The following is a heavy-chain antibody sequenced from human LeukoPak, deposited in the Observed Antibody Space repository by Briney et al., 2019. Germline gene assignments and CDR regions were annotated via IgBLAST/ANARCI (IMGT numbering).Heavy chain of an antibody. D-gene: IGHD3-3*01. CDR2: IIPIFGTA. Sequence: GASVKVSCKASGGTFSSYAISWVRQAPGQGLEWMGGIIPIFGTANYAQKFQGRVTITADESTSTAYMELSSLRSEDTAVYYCACLEAYYYYYMDVWGKGTTVTVSS. J-gene: IGHJ6*03. V-gene: IGHV1-69*01. CDR1: GGTFSSYA. CDR3: ACLEAYYYYYMDV.